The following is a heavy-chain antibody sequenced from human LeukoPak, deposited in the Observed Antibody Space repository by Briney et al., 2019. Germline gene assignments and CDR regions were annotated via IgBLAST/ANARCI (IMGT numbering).Heavy chain of an antibody. D-gene: IGHD2-2*01. V-gene: IGHV4-34*01. Sequence: SETLSLTCAVYGGSFSGYYWSWIRHPPGKGLEWIGEINHSGSTNYNPSLKSRVTISVDTSKNQFSLKLSSVTAADTAVYYCARGADCSSTSCPYYFDYWGQGTLVTVSS. CDR2: INHSGST. CDR1: GGSFSGYY. CDR3: ARGADCSSTSCPYYFDY. J-gene: IGHJ4*02.